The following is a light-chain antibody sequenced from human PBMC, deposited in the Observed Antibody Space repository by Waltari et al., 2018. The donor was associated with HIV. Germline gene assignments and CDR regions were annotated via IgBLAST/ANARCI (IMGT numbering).Light chain of an antibody. Sequence: QSVLTQPPSASGTPGPRVTISCSGSRSNIGSNSVCWYQQLPGTAPKLFIYSNNQRPSGVPDRFSGSKSGTSASLAISGLQSEDEADYYCAAWDDSLNGWVFGGGTKLTVV. CDR2: SNN. CDR3: AAWDDSLNGWV. J-gene: IGLJ3*02. V-gene: IGLV1-44*01. CDR1: RSNIGSNS.